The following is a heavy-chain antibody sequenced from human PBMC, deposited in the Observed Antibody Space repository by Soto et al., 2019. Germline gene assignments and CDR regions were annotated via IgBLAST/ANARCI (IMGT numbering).Heavy chain of an antibody. D-gene: IGHD5-18*01. V-gene: IGHV3-30*03. J-gene: IGHJ4*02. CDR3: VSDRGYGHASVPYS. Sequence: QAHLVESGGGVVQPGRSLRLSCAASGFTFTSYGMHWVRQAPGTRLEWVAVISYDGGLQHYADSVKGRFTISRDNSKNMVLLQMNSLRAEDTAGYYCVSDRGYGHASVPYSWGQGTLVSGSS. CDR2: ISYDGGLQ. CDR1: GFTFTSYG.